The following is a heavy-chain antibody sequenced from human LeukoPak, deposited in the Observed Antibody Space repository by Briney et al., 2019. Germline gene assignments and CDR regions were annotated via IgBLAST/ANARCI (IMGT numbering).Heavy chain of an antibody. D-gene: IGHD1-1*01. CDR2: IYSGGRT. CDR3: ARVTGGTSRFDY. CDR1: GFTVSSNY. V-gene: IGHV3-66*01. J-gene: IGHJ4*02. Sequence: GGSLRLSCAASGFTVSSNYMSWVRQAPGKGLEWVSVIYSGGRTEYADSVKGRFTISRDNSKNTLYLQMNSLRGEDTAVYYCARVTGGTSRFDYWGQGTLVTVSS.